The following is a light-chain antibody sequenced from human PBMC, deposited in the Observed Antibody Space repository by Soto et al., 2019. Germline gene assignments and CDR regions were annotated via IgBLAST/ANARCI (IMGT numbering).Light chain of an antibody. V-gene: IGLV2-14*01. CDR1: SSDVGGYNY. CDR3: SSYTRSSTLLDV. CDR2: DVS. J-gene: IGLJ1*01. Sequence: QSALTQPASVSGSPGQSITLSCTGTSSDVGGYNYVSWYQQHPGKAPKLMIYDVSNRPSGVSNRFSGSKSGNTASLTISGLQAEDEADYSCSSYTRSSTLLDVFGTGTKVTVL.